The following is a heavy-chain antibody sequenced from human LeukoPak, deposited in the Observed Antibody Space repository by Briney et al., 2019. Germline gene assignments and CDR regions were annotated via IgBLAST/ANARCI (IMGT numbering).Heavy chain of an antibody. CDR1: GASISSGYYY. Sequence: PSEILSLTCNVSGASISSGYYYWSWIRQPAGKGLEWIGRFYSSQSTDYSPSLRSRVTISVDTSKNQFSLKVRSVTTEDTAVYYCATNSGWGDLGYWGQGILVTVSS. D-gene: IGHD2-21*02. V-gene: IGHV4-61*02. CDR3: ATNSGWGDLGY. J-gene: IGHJ4*02. CDR2: FYSSQST.